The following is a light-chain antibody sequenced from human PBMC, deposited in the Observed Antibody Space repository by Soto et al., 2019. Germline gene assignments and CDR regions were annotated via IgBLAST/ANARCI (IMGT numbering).Light chain of an antibody. V-gene: IGKV3-20*01. Sequence: EIVLTQSPGTLSLSPGKRATLSCRASQSVGDTFLSWYQQKPGPAPRLLIYGVSNRATGIPDRFSGSGSGTDFILTISRLEPEDFALYYCGQFVSSPPRTFGQGTKVDIK. CDR2: GVS. CDR1: QSVGDTF. J-gene: IGKJ1*01. CDR3: GQFVSSPPRT.